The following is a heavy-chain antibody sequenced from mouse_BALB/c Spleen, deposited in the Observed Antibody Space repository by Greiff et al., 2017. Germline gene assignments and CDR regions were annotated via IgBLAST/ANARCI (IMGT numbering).Heavy chain of an antibody. Sequence: EVKVVESGGGLVQPGGSRKLSCAASGFTFSSFGMHWVRQAPEKGLEWVAYISSGSSTIYYADTVKGRFTISRDNPKNTLFLQMTSLRSEDTAMYYCARHRNWDWYFDVWGAGTTVTVSS. CDR2: ISSGSSTI. CDR3: ARHRNWDWYFDV. D-gene: IGHD4-1*01. CDR1: GFTFSSFG. V-gene: IGHV5-17*02. J-gene: IGHJ1*01.